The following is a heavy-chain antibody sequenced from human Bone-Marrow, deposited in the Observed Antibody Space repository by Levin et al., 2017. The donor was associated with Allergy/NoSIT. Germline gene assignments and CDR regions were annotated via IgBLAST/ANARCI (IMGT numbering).Heavy chain of an antibody. Sequence: GASVKVSCKASGYIFTGYYLHWVRQAPGQGLQWMGRINPKNGATNFAQNFQGRVTMTRDTSISTVYMDLRRLKSDDTAVYFCARTFSTAYGWSDPWGQGTLVTVSS. V-gene: IGHV1-2*06. CDR3: ARTFSTAYGWSDP. CDR2: INPKNGAT. CDR1: GYIFTGYY. D-gene: IGHD2-8*02. J-gene: IGHJ5*02.